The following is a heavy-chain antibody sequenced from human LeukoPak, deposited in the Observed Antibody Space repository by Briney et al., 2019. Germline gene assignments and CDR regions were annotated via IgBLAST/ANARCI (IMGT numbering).Heavy chain of an antibody. CDR2: IKQDGGEE. CDR1: GFTFSTYW. Sequence: GGSLRLSCSASGFTFSTYWMTWVRQAPGKGLEWVANIKQDGGEEYYVDSVKGRFTISRDNAKNSMYLLMNSLRVEDTAVYYCARDAAMDVWGQGTTVTVSS. CDR3: ARDAAMDV. V-gene: IGHV3-7*01. J-gene: IGHJ6*02.